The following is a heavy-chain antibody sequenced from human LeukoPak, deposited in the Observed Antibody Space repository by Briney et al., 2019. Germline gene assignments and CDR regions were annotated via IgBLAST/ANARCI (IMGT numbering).Heavy chain of an antibody. CDR1: GGSISSYY. CDR3: ARHLNWFDP. J-gene: IGHJ5*02. V-gene: IGHV4-4*09. Sequence: SETLSLTCTVSGGSISSYYWSWIRQPPGKGLGWIGYIYTSGSTNYNPSLKSRVTISVDTSKNQFSLKLSSVTAADTAVYYCARHLNWFDPWGQGTLVTVSS. CDR2: IYTSGST.